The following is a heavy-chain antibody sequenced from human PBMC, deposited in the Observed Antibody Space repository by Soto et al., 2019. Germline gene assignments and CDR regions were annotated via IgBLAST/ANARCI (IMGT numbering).Heavy chain of an antibody. J-gene: IGHJ4*02. CDR1: RDTFTSYY. CDR3: ARDSSGSFDY. CDR2: INPHGGST. D-gene: IGHD3-22*01. V-gene: IGHV1-46*01. Sequence: ASVKVSCKAPRDTFTSYYINWVRQAPGQGLEWMGVINPHGGSTAYAQKFKGRVTLTRDTSASTVYMEVSSLTSEDTAVYYCARDSSGSFDYWGQGTLVTVSS.